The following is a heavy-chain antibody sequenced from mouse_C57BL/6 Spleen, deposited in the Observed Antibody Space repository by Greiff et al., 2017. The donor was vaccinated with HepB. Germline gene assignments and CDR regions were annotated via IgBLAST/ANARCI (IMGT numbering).Heavy chain of an antibody. CDR1: SYTFTSYG. Sequence: VKLMESGAELARPGASVKLSCKASSYTFTSYGISWVKQRTGQGLEWIGEIYPRSGNTYYNEKFKGKATLTADKSSSTAYMELRSLTSEDSAVYFCARHSSDYFDYWGQGTTLTVSS. CDR2: IYPRSGNT. D-gene: IGHD3-1*01. J-gene: IGHJ2*01. CDR3: ARHSSDYFDY. V-gene: IGHV1-81*01.